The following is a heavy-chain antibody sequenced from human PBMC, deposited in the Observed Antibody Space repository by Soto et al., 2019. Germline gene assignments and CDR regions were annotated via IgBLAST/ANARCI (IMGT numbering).Heavy chain of an antibody. Sequence: QVQLVHSGAEVKKPGSSVKVSCKASGGTFNNYGMGWVRQAPGQGLEWMGGIIPMIPRTNYAQKFQGRVTLTADASRSTAYMELRSLRSEDTAVYYCASWDYDVLTGYSYDDWGQGTLFTVSS. CDR3: ASWDYDVLTGYSYDD. CDR2: IIPMIPRT. D-gene: IGHD3-9*01. J-gene: IGHJ4*02. V-gene: IGHV1-69*01. CDR1: GGTFNNYG.